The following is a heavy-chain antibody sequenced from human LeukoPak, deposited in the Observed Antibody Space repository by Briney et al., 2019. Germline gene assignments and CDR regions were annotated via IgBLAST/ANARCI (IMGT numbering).Heavy chain of an antibody. J-gene: IGHJ4*02. Sequence: SETLSLTCAVYGGSFSGYYWSWIRQPPGKGLEWIGEINHSGSTNYNPSLKSRVTISVDTSKNQFSLKLSSVTAADTAVYYCARGVHSSWYYYKHPYYFDYWGQGTLVTVSS. V-gene: IGHV4-34*01. CDR2: INHSGST. D-gene: IGHD6-13*01. CDR3: ARGVHSSWYYYKHPYYFDY. CDR1: GGSFSGYY.